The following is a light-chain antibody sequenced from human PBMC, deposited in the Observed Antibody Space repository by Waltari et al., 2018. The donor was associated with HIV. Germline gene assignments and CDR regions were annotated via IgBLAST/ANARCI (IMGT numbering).Light chain of an antibody. V-gene: IGLV2-14*01. Sequence: QSALTQPASVSGSPGQSITISCPGTRVDVGGYTYVSWYQQYPGKAPKFIIYEVNNRPSGVSDRFSGSKYGNTASLTISGLQAEDEADYYCSSYTSSSTLDVFGTGTEVTVL. CDR3: SSYTSSSTLDV. CDR1: RVDVGGYTY. CDR2: EVN. J-gene: IGLJ1*01.